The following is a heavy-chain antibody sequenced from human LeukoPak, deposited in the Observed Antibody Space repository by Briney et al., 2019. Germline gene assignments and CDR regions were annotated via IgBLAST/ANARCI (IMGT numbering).Heavy chain of an antibody. Sequence: ASVKVSCKASGYTFTNYYIHWVRQGPGQGLEWMGIINPSGGRTSYAQKFQGRVTMTRDMSTSTVYMELSSLRSEDTAVYFCARGYDSSAYKLPIDSWGQGTLVSVSS. V-gene: IGHV1-46*01. CDR3: ARGYDSSAYKLPIDS. CDR1: GYTFTNYY. D-gene: IGHD3-22*01. J-gene: IGHJ4*02. CDR2: INPSGGRT.